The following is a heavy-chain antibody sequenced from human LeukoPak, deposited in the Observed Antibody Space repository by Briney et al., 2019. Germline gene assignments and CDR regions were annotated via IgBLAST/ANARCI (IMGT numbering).Heavy chain of an antibody. D-gene: IGHD1-1*01. CDR3: AKISVTGTTL. CDR2: ISSSSTI. CDR1: GFTFSSYS. V-gene: IGHV3-48*04. Sequence: GGSLRLSCAASGFTFSSYSMNWVRQAPGKGLEWISYISSSSTIYYADSVKGRFTISRDNAKNSLYLQMNSLRAEDTAVYYCAKISVTGTTLWGQGTLVTVSS. J-gene: IGHJ4*02.